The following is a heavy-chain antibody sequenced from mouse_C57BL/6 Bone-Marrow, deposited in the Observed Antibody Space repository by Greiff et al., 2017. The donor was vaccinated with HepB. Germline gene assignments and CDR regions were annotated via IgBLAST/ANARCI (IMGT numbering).Heavy chain of an antibody. J-gene: IGHJ4*01. CDR1: GFSLTSYG. D-gene: IGHD2-4*01. V-gene: IGHV2-2*01. Sequence: VKVVESGPGLVQPSQSLSITCTVSGFSLTSYGVHWVRQSPGKGLEWLGVIWSGGSTDYNAAFISRLSISKDNSKSQVFFKMNSLQADDTAIYYCAPFYYDYDEAMDYWGQGTSVTVSS. CDR3: APFYYDYDEAMDY. CDR2: IWSGGST.